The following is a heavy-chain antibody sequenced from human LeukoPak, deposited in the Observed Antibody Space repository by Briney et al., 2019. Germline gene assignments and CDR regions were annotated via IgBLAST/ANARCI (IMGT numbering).Heavy chain of an antibody. Sequence: GGSLRLSCAASGFTFSSFAMTWVRQAPGKGLEWVSILYSGGNTYYGDSVKGRFTVSRQNSKNTLYLQMNTLKPEDTAAYYCAKDRGDFPWGQGTLVTVSS. CDR1: GFTFSSFA. D-gene: IGHD2-21*02. J-gene: IGHJ5*02. V-gene: IGHV3-23*03. CDR2: LYSGGNT. CDR3: AKDRGDFP.